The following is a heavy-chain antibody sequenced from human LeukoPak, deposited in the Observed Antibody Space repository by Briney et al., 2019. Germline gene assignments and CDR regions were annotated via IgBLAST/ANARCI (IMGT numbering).Heavy chain of an antibody. CDR1: GGSVSSGSFY. J-gene: IGHJ6*02. D-gene: IGHD2-2*01. Sequence: SETLSLTCTVSGGSVSSGSFYWSWIRQPPGKGLECIGDIYYSGNINYSPSLKSRVTISVDASKDQFSLRLSSVTAADTAVYYCARGPSYALYYYYYYGMDVWGQGTTVTVSS. CDR2: IYYSGNI. V-gene: IGHV4-61*01. CDR3: ARGPSYALYYYYYYGMDV.